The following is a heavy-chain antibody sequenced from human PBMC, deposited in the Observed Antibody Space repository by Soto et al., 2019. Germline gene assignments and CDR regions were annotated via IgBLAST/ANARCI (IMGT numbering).Heavy chain of an antibody. Sequence: SETLALTCTVSGDSISSYYWSWVRPSPGKGLEWIGYIYYSGSTNYNPSLKSRVTISVDTSKNQFSLKLSSVTAADTAVYYGARGGGSPNSSVPWGQGTLVT. V-gene: IGHV4-59*01. CDR2: IYYSGST. CDR3: ARGGGSPNSSVP. CDR1: GDSISSYY. J-gene: IGHJ5*02. D-gene: IGHD3-16*01.